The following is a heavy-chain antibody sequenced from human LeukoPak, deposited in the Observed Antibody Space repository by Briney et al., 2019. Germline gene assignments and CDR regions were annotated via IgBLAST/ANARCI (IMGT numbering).Heavy chain of an antibody. D-gene: IGHD6-13*01. CDR3: AKEYSSSGYFDY. CDR1: GFTFSSYE. Sequence: PGGSLRLSCAASGFTFSSYEMNWVRQAPGKGLEWVSYISSSGSTIYYADSVKGRFTITRDNSKNTLYLQMNSPRAEDTAVYYCAKEYSSSGYFDYWGQGTLVTVSS. J-gene: IGHJ4*02. CDR2: ISSSGSTI. V-gene: IGHV3-48*03.